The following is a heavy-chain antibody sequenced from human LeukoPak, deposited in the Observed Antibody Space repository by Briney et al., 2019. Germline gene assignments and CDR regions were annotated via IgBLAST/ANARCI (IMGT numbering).Heavy chain of an antibody. J-gene: IGHJ5*02. Sequence: GGSLRLSCAASGFTFSSYSMNWVRQAPGKGLEWVSYISSSSSTIYYADSVKGRFTISRDNAKNSLYLQMNSLRAEDTAVYYCARDAYQLPISSPNWFDPWGQGTLVTVSS. D-gene: IGHD2-2*01. CDR3: ARDAYQLPISSPNWFDP. CDR1: GFTFSSYS. CDR2: ISSSSSTI. V-gene: IGHV3-48*01.